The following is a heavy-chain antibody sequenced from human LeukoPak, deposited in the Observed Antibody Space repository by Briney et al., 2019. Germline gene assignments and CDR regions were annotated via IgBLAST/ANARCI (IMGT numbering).Heavy chain of an antibody. CDR3: ARHRDTAMVISFDY. CDR1: GYTFTGYY. CDR2: INPNSGGT. D-gene: IGHD5-18*01. V-gene: IGHV1-2*02. Sequence: ASVKVSCKASGYTFTGYYMHWVRQAPGQGLEWMGWINPNSGGTNYAQKFQGRVTMTRDTSISTAYLQWSSLKASDTAMYYCARHRDTAMVISFDYWGQGTLVTVSS. J-gene: IGHJ4*02.